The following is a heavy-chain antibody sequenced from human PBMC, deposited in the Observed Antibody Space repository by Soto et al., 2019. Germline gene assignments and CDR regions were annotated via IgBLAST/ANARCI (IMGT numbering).Heavy chain of an antibody. CDR1: GGSISSGGYY. CDR2: IYYSGST. V-gene: IGHV4-31*03. Sequence: PSETLSLTCTVSGGSISSGGYYWSWIRQHPGKGLEWIGYIYYSGSTYYNPSLKSRVTISVDTSKNQFSLKLSSVTAADTAVYYCARVPKLLPFSDSIFDLWGRGTLVTVSS. CDR3: ARVPKLLPFSDSIFDL. D-gene: IGHD3-10*01. J-gene: IGHJ2*01.